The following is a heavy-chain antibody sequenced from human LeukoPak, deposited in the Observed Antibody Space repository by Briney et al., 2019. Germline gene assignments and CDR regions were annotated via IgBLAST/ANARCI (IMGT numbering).Heavy chain of an antibody. V-gene: IGHV4-59*01. CDR3: ARVPGGAAAGNYYYGMDV. Sequence: PSETLSLTCTVSGGSISSYYWSWIRQPPGKGLEWIGYIYYSGSTNYNPSLKSRVTISVDTSKNQFSLKLSSVTAADTAVYYCARVPGGAAAGNYYYGMDVWGQGTTVTVSS. D-gene: IGHD6-13*01. J-gene: IGHJ6*02. CDR2: IYYSGST. CDR1: GGSISSYY.